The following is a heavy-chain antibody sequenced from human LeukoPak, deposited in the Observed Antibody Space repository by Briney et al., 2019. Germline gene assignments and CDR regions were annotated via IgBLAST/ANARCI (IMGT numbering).Heavy chain of an antibody. D-gene: IGHD2-21*02. Sequence: GGSLRLSCAASGFTFSSYWMSWGREAPGKGVEWVANIKQDGSEKYYVDSVKGRFTISRDNAKNSLYLQMNSLRAEDTAVYYCARGFSDLYYYYYYMDVWGKGTTVTVSS. CDR3: ARGFSDLYYYYYYMDV. CDR2: IKQDGSEK. V-gene: IGHV3-7*01. J-gene: IGHJ6*03. CDR1: GFTFSSYW.